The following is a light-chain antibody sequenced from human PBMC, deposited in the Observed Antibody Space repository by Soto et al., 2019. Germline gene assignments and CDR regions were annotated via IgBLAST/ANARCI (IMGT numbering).Light chain of an antibody. CDR3: QQSYSTLLLT. CDR2: AAS. Sequence: DIQMTQSPSSLSASVGDRVTITCRASQSISSYLNWYQQKPGKAPKLLIYAASSLQCGVPSRFSGSGSGTDFTLTISSLQPEDFATYYCQQSYSTLLLTFGGGTKVEIK. V-gene: IGKV1-39*01. CDR1: QSISSY. J-gene: IGKJ4*01.